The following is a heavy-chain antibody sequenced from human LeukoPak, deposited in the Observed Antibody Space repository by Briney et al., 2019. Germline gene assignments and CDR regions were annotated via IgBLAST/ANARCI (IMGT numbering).Heavy chain of an antibody. CDR3: ARGGYCSSTSCLPPSYYYYGMDV. Sequence: SETLSLTCAVYGGSFSGYYWSWIRQPPGKGLEWIGEINHSGSTNYNPSLKSRVTISVDTSKNQFSLKLSSVTAADTAVYYCARGGYCSSTSCLPPSYYYYGMDVWGQGTTVTVSS. CDR1: GGSFSGYY. D-gene: IGHD2-2*01. J-gene: IGHJ6*02. CDR2: INHSGST. V-gene: IGHV4-34*01.